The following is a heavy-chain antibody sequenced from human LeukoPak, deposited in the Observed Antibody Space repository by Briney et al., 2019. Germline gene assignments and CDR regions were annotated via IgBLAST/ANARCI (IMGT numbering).Heavy chain of an antibody. CDR1: GFAFSTYA. J-gene: IGHJ4*02. CDR2: ITSDSNTI. V-gene: IGHV3-48*01. CDR3: ARDRMGGSFDY. Sequence: GGSLRLSCAASGFAFSTYAMNWVRQAPGKGLEWVSFITSDSNTIYYADSMKGRFTISRDNAENSLYLQMNSLSAEDTAVYYCARDRMGGSFDYWGQGTLVTVPS. D-gene: IGHD2-15*01.